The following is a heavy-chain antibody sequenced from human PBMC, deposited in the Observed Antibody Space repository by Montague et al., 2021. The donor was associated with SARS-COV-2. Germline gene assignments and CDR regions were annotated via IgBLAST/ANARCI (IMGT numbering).Heavy chain of an antibody. CDR2: ISYEGSQR. Sequence: SLRLSCAASGFTFNNYGIHWVRRAPGKGLEWVAVISYEGSQRFFSDSVKGRFAISRDSAQRTVFLLMNSLRVDDTAVYHCAKASEVFWLGQFARDAFDLWGQGTTVVVSS. D-gene: IGHD3-10*01. CDR1: GFTFNNYG. J-gene: IGHJ3*01. V-gene: IGHV3-30*18. CDR3: AKASEVFWLGQFARDAFDL.